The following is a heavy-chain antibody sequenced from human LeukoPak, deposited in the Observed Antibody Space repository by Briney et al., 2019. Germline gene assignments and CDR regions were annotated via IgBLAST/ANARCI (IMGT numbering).Heavy chain of an antibody. J-gene: IGHJ5*02. D-gene: IGHD2-2*03. CDR2: ISAYNGNT. CDR1: GYTFTNYG. Sequence: GASVKVSCKASGYTFTNYGISWVRQAPGQGLEWMGWISAYNGNTNYAQKLQGRATMTTDTSTSTAYMELRSLRSDDTAVYYCAREDGYCSSITCRNWFDPWGQGTLVTVSS. CDR3: AREDGYCSSITCRNWFDP. V-gene: IGHV1-18*01.